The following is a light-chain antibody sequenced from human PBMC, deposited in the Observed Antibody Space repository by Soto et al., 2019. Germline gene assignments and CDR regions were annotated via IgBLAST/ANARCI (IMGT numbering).Light chain of an antibody. CDR1: SSDVGGYNF. Sequence: ALTQPPSASGSPGQSVTISCTGTSSDVGGYNFVSWYQQHPGKAPKFMIYEVSKRPSGVPDRFSGSKSGNTASLTVSGLQAEDEADYYCSSYAGGIKWVFGGGTQLTV. J-gene: IGLJ3*02. V-gene: IGLV2-8*01. CDR2: EVS. CDR3: SSYAGGIKWV.